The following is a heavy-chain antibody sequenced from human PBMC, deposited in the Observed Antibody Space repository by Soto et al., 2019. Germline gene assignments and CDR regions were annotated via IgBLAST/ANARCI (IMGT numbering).Heavy chain of an antibody. Sequence: PGGSLRLSCAASGFTFSSYAMSWVRQAPGKGLEWVSAISGSGGSTYYADSVKGRFTISRDNSKNTLYLQMSSLRAEDTAVYYCVKENPYSNYVHGMDVWGQGTTVTVSS. CDR3: VKENPYSNYVHGMDV. V-gene: IGHV3-23*01. CDR1: GFTFSSYA. J-gene: IGHJ6*02. D-gene: IGHD4-4*01. CDR2: ISGSGGST.